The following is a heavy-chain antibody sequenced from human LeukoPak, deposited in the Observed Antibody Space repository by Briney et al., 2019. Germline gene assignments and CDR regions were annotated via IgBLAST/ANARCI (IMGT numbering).Heavy chain of an antibody. CDR3: ARRNRAAAGVDY. CDR1: LGSSISSSYY. J-gene: IGHJ4*02. CDR2: LYYSGST. D-gene: IGHD6-13*01. Sequence: SDTLSLTCTVSLGSSISSSYYWGSICQPPARGLDCIVSLYYSGSTYYNPSLKSRVTISVDTSKNNFSLKLSSVTVAHTAVYYCARRNRAAAGVDYSGQGKLVTVSS. V-gene: IGHV4-39*02.